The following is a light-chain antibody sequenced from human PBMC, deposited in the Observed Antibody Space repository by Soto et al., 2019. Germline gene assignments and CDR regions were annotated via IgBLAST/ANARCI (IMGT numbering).Light chain of an antibody. CDR3: HQYDTSPRT. V-gene: IGKV3-20*01. CDR2: AAS. CDR1: QSLSSGY. Sequence: PGERAALSCRASQSLSSGYLAWYQQKPGQAPRILIYAASSRATGIPDRFSGSGSGTDFSLTISRLEPEDFAVYYCHQYDTSPRTFGQGTKVDNK. J-gene: IGKJ1*01.